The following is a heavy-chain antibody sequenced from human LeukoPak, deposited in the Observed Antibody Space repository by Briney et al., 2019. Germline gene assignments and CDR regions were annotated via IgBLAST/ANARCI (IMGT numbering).Heavy chain of an antibody. D-gene: IGHD2-15*01. Sequence: ASVKVSCKASGYTFTSYYMHWVRQAPGQGLEWMGGIIPIFGTANYAQKFQGRVTITADKSTSTAYMELSSLRSEDTAVYYCARAKPPHCSGGSCYSVGWFDPWGQGTLVTVSS. J-gene: IGHJ5*02. CDR3: ARAKPPHCSGGSCYSVGWFDP. CDR2: IIPIFGTA. V-gene: IGHV1-69*06. CDR1: GYTFTSYY.